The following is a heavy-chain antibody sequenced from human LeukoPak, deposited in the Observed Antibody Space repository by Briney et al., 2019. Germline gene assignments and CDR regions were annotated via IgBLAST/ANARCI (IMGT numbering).Heavy chain of an antibody. Sequence: PGGSLRLSCAASGFTFTTCAMLWVRQAPGKGLEWVAYIRYDGNTKNYADSVKGRFTISRDNSKDMLYLQMNSLRPDDTAVYYCSKGYNYRANTLLPKYNSFDPWGQGTLVTVSS. CDR1: GFTFTTCA. D-gene: IGHD5-18*01. CDR2: IRYDGNTK. CDR3: SKGYNYRANTLLPKYNSFDP. V-gene: IGHV3-30*02. J-gene: IGHJ5*02.